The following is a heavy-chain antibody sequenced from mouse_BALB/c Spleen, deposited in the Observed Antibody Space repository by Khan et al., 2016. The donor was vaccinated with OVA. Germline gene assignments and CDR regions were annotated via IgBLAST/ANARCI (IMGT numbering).Heavy chain of an antibody. Sequence: EVKLQESGPGLVKPSQSLSLTCTVTGYSITSDYAWNWIRQFPGNKLEWVGYISYSGRTSYNPSLKSRISITRDTSQNQFFLQLSSVTTEDTATYYCARSVTITTVVATDFDYWGQGTTLTVSS. D-gene: IGHD1-1*01. CDR3: ARSVTITTVVATDFDY. CDR1: GYSITSDYA. CDR2: ISYSGRT. V-gene: IGHV3-2*02. J-gene: IGHJ2*01.